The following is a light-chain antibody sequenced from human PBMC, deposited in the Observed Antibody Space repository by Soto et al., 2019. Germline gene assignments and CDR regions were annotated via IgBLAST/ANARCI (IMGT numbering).Light chain of an antibody. J-gene: IGLJ6*01. V-gene: IGLV2-8*01. CDR2: EVS. Sequence: QSALTQPPSASGSPGQSVTISCTGTSSDVGGYNYVSWYQQHPGKAPKLMIYEVSKRPSGVPDRFSGSKSGNTASLTVSGIQAEDEADYYCSSFAGTNTLLNVFGTGTQLTVL. CDR3: SSFAGTNTLLNV. CDR1: SSDVGGYNY.